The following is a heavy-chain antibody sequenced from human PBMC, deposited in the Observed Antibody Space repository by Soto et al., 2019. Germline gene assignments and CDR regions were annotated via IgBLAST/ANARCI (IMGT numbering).Heavy chain of an antibody. J-gene: IGHJ3*02. Sequence: ASVKVSCKASGYTFTSYDINWVRQATGQGLEWMGWMNPNSGNTGYAQKFQGRVTMTRNTSISTAYMELSSLRSEDTAVYYCARYSPSQHAFDIWGQGTMVTVSS. D-gene: IGHD2-21*01. V-gene: IGHV1-8*01. CDR1: GYTFTSYD. CDR2: MNPNSGNT. CDR3: ARYSPSQHAFDI.